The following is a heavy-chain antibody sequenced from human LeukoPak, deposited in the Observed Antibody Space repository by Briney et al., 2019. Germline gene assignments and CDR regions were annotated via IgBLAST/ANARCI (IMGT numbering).Heavy chain of an antibody. J-gene: IGHJ6*04. V-gene: IGHV4-34*01. CDR2: INHSGST. CDR1: GGSFRGYY. D-gene: IGHD2-2*01. CDR3: AREVLGDIVVSPGDYYYVMDV. Sequence: SETLSLTCAVYGGSFRGYYWSWIRQPPGKGLEWIGEINHSGSTNYNPSLKSRVTISVDTSKNQFSVKLSSVTAADTAVYYCAREVLGDIVVSPGDYYYVMDVRGKGTTVTVSS.